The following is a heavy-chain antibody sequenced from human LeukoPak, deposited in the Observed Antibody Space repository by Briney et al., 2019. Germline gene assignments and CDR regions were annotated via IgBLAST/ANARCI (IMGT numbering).Heavy chain of an antibody. Sequence: PGGSLRLSCAASGFALSSYWMSWVRQAPGKGLEWVANIKQDGSETYYVDSVKGRFTISRDNAKSSLYLQMNSLRAEDTAVYYCARDSVGASEDYWGQGTLVTVSS. CDR1: GFALSSYW. J-gene: IGHJ4*02. D-gene: IGHD1-26*01. CDR2: IKQDGSET. CDR3: ARDSVGASEDY. V-gene: IGHV3-7*01.